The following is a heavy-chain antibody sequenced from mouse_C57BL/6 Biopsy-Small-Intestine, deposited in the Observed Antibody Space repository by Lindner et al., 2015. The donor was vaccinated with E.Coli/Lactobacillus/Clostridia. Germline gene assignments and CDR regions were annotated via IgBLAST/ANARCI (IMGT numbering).Heavy chain of an antibody. D-gene: IGHD2-1*01. V-gene: IGHV1-20*01. J-gene: IGHJ4*01. CDR2: ISAHNGNT. CDR1: GSPFTTYG. Sequence: SVKVSCKASGSPFTTYGITWVRQAPGQGLEWMGWISAHNGNTYYAQKVQGRLTMTTDSPTSTAYMELRDLRSDDAAVYYCAREGYYGTGSYWGQGTQVAVSS. CDR3: AREGYYGTGSY.